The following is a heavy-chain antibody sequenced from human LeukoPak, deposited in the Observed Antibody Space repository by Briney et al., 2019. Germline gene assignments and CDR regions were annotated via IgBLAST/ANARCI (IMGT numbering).Heavy chain of an antibody. D-gene: IGHD6-19*01. Sequence: GSLRLSCATYRFAFSSYSMNWVRQAPGKGLEWVSSIGPSGGSIFYADSVKGRFSISRDNAKNSLYLQMNSLRADDTAVYYCARLAGSHYRWYLDLWGR. V-gene: IGHV3-21*04. CDR2: IGPSGGSI. CDR3: ARLAGSHYRWYLDL. CDR1: RFAFSSYS. J-gene: IGHJ2*01.